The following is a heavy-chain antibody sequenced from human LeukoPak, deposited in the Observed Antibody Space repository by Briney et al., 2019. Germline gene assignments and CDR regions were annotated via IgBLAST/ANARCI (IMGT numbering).Heavy chain of an antibody. J-gene: IGHJ4*02. Sequence: SQTLSLTCALSGDSVSSNSAAWNWTRQSPSRGLEWLGRTYYRSKWYNDYAVSVKSRITINPDTSKNQFSLQLNSVTPEDTAVYYCARDFGYSGWVFDYWGQGTLVTVSS. CDR2: TYYRSKWYN. CDR1: GDSVSSNSAA. V-gene: IGHV6-1*01. D-gene: IGHD5-12*01. CDR3: ARDFGYSGWVFDY.